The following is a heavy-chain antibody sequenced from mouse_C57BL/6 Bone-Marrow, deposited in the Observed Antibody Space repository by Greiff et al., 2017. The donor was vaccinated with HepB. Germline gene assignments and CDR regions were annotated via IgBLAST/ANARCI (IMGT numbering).Heavy chain of an antibody. J-gene: IGHJ2*01. CDR1: GFTFSSYG. CDR2: ISSGGSYT. V-gene: IGHV5-6*01. CDR3: ARREDY. Sequence: EVQGVESGGDLVKPGGSLKLSCAASGFTFSSYGMSWVRQTPDKRLEWVATISSGGSYTYYPDSVKGRFTISRDNDKNTLYLQMSSLKSEETAMYYCARREDYWGQGTTLTVSS.